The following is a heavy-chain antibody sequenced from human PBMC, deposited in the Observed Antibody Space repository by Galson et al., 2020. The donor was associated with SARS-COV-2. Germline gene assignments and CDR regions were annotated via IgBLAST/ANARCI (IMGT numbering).Heavy chain of an antibody. CDR2: ISYDGSNK. Sequence: LSCAASGFTFSSYAMHWVRQAPGKGLEWVAVISYDGSNKYYADSVKGRFTISRANSKNTLYLQMNSLRAEDTAVYYCARDLDRITIFGVVTNYYYYYGMDVWGQGTTVTVSS. J-gene: IGHJ6*02. D-gene: IGHD3-3*01. CDR1: GFTFSSYA. V-gene: IGHV3-30*04. CDR3: ARDLDRITIFGVVTNYYYYYGMDV.